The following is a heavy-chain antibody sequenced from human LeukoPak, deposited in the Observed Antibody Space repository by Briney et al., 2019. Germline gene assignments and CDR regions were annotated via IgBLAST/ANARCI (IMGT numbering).Heavy chain of an antibody. CDR1: GGSISSGDYY. J-gene: IGHJ3*02. Sequence: SETLSLTCTVSGGSISSGDYYWSWIRQPPGKGLEWIGYIYYSGSTNYNPSLKSRVTISVDKSKNQFSPKLSSVTAADTAVYYCASIAARDDAFDIWGQGTMVTVSS. D-gene: IGHD6-6*01. CDR2: IYYSGST. CDR3: ASIAARDDAFDI. V-gene: IGHV4-30-4*08.